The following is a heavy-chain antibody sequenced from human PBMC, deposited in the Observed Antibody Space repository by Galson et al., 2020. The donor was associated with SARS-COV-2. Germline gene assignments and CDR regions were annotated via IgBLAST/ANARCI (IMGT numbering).Heavy chain of an antibody. J-gene: IGHJ4*02. CDR1: GFTFSNVW. V-gene: IGHV3-15*01. D-gene: IGHD1-7*01. CDR2: TRTRSEGGRK. Sequence: GGSLRLSCAASGFTFSNVWMHWVRRAPGKGLELVGRTRTRSEGGRKDYAARVKGRFTISRDDAKHTLYLHMDSVKTEDTAFYYCATESNRNYPVDYWGQGTRVTVSS. CDR3: ATESNRNYPVDY.